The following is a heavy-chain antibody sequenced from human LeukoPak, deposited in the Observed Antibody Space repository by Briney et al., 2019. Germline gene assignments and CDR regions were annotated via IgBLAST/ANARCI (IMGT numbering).Heavy chain of an antibody. Sequence: SGPALINPARTLTLTLPFSGFSLSTSGMCVSWIRQPPGKALEWLARIDWDDDKYYSTSLKTRLTISKDTSKNQVVLTMTNMDPVDTATYYCARDTIFGVVINHYFDYWGQGTLVTVSS. CDR1: GFSLSTSGMC. J-gene: IGHJ4*02. CDR3: ARDTIFGVVINHYFDY. V-gene: IGHV2-70*11. D-gene: IGHD3-3*01. CDR2: IDWDDDK.